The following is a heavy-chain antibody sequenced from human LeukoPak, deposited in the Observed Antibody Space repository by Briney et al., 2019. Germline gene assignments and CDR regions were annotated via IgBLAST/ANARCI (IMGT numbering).Heavy chain of an antibody. CDR2: ISAYNGNT. D-gene: IGHD3-22*01. CDR1: GYTFTSYG. J-gene: IGHJ4*02. CDR3: ARVVPYDSSGYRD. Sequence: WASVKVSCKASGYTFTSYGISWVRQAPGQGLEWMGWISAYNGNTNCAQKLQGRVTMTTDTSTSTAYMELRSLRSDDTAVYYCARVVPYDSSGYRDWGQGTLVTVSS. V-gene: IGHV1-18*01.